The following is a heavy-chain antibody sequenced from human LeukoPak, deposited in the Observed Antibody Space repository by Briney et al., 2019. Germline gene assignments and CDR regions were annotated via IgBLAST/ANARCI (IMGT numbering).Heavy chain of an antibody. J-gene: IGHJ4*02. CDR2: ISWNSGSI. D-gene: IGHD3-16*01. V-gene: IGHV3-9*01. CDR1: GFTFDDYA. CDR3: AKAGRGLD. Sequence: GGSLRLSCAASGFTFDDYAMHWVRQAPGKGLEWVSGISWNSGSIGYADSVKGRFTISRDNAKNSLYLQMNSLRAEDTAVYYCAKAGRGLDWGQGTLVTVSS.